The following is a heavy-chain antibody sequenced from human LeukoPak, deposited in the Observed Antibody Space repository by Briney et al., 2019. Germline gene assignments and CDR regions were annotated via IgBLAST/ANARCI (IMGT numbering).Heavy chain of an antibody. CDR2: ISAYNDNT. CDR1: GYTFTSYG. J-gene: IGHJ5*02. V-gene: IGHV1-18*04. CDR3: ARVVCGSGSSPRFDP. D-gene: IGHD3-10*01. Sequence: ASVKVSCKASGYTFTSYGISWVRQAPGQGLEWMGWISAYNDNTNYAQKLQGRITMTTDTSTSTAYMELRSLRSDDTAIYYCARVVCGSGSSPRFDPWGQGTLVTVSS.